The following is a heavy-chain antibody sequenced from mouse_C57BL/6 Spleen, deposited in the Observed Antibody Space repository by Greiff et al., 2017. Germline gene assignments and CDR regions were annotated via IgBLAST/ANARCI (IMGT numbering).Heavy chain of an antibody. D-gene: IGHD2-5*01. CDR3: ARFHSNWPMDY. V-gene: IGHV1-72*01. J-gene: IGHJ4*01. Sequence: VKLQQPGAELVKPGASVKLSCKASGYTFTSYWMHWVRQRPGRGLEWIGRFVPTGGGTKYNEKFKSKATLTVDKPASTAYMQLSSLTSEDSAVYYWARFHSNWPMDYWGQGTSVTVSS. CDR1: GYTFTSYW. CDR2: FVPTGGGT.